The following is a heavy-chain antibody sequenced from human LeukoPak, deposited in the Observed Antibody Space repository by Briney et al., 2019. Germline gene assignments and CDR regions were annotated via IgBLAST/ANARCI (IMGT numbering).Heavy chain of an antibody. D-gene: IGHD7-27*01. V-gene: IGHV3-72*01. J-gene: IGHJ4*02. Sequence: PGGSLRLSCAASGFTFSDHYMDWVRQALGKGLEWVARSRDKAQSYTTEYAASVKGRFTISRDDSKNALYLQMNSLKIEDTAVYYCARRATGAYAAFDSWGLGTLVTVSA. CDR3: ARRATGAYAAFDS. CDR2: SRDKAQSYTT. CDR1: GFTFSDHY.